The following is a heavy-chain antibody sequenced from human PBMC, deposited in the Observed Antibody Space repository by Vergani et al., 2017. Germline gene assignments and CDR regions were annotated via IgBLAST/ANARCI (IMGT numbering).Heavy chain of an antibody. CDR3: AKDAGQWLEDALDY. CDR1: GFTFDDYA. CDR2: ISWNSGSI. D-gene: IGHD6-19*01. J-gene: IGHJ4*02. Sequence: EVQLVESGGGLVQPGRSLRLSCAASGFTFDDYAMHWVRQAPGKGLEWVSGISWNSGSIGYADSVKGRFTISRDNAKNSLYLQMNSLRAEDTDLYYCAKDAGQWLEDALDYWGQGTLVTVSS. V-gene: IGHV3-9*01.